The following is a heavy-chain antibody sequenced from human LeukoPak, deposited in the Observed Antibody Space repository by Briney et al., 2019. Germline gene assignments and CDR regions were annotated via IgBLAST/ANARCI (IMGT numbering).Heavy chain of an antibody. D-gene: IGHD6-13*01. CDR2: IYTSGTS. Sequence: SSETLSLTCTVSGGSISSYYWSWIRQPPGKGLEWIGHIYTSGTSNYNPSLRSRVTISLDTSKNQFSLKLNSVTAADTAVYYCARALYWSSWTLVFDYWGQGTLVTVSS. CDR3: ARALYWSSWTLVFDY. J-gene: IGHJ4*02. CDR1: GGSISSYY. V-gene: IGHV4-4*08.